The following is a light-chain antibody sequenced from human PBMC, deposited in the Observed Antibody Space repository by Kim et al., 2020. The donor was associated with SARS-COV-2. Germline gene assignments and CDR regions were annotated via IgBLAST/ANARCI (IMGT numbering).Light chain of an antibody. CDR3: MQGTHWPYT. J-gene: IGKJ2*01. V-gene: IGKV2-30*01. CDR1: QSRVSSGGSMY. CDR2: KVA. Sequence: QPASISCRSSQSRVSSGGSMYLNWFQQRPGQSPRRLVYKVADRDSGVPDRFSGSGSGTDFTLKITRVEAEDVGVYYCMQGTHWPYTFGQGTKLEIK.